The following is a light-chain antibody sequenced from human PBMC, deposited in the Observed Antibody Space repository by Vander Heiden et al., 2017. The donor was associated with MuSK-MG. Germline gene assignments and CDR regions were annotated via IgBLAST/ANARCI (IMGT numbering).Light chain of an antibody. J-gene: IGLJ2*01. CDR1: PLGGEY. Sequence: SSELTQPPSVSVAPGQTATLTCSGHPLGGEYTCWYQQRPGESPVLVIYKDTKRTSVTPERFSASNSGTTATLTISGTQAGDEDDYYCQAGNNNYVVFGGGTKLTVL. V-gene: IGLV3-1*01. CDR2: KDT. CDR3: QAGNNNYVV.